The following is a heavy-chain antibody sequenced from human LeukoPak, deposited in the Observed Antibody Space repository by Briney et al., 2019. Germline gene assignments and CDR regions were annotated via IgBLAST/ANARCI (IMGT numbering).Heavy chain of an antibody. V-gene: IGHV3-30*03. CDR3: ARVELYASGWYGSIDY. J-gene: IGHJ4*02. D-gene: IGHD6-19*01. Sequence: ERSLRLSCAASGFTFSSYGMHWVRQAPGKGLDWVAVISYDGTNKYYADSVRGRFTISRDNSKNTLYLQMDSLRTEDTAVYYCARVELYASGWYGSIDYWGQGTLVAVSS. CDR2: ISYDGTNK. CDR1: GFTFSSYG.